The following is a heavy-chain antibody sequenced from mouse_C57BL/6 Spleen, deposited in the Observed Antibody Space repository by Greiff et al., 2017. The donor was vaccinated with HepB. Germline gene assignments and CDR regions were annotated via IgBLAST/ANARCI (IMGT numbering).Heavy chain of an antibody. CDR1: GYTFTSYW. Sequence: QVHVKQPGAELVKPGASVKMSCKASGYTFTSYWITWVKQRPGQGLEWIGDIYPGSGSTNYNEKFKSKATLTVDTSSSTAYMQLSSLTSEDSAVYYCARRPLYYGSSYWYFDVWGTGTTVTVSS. V-gene: IGHV1-55*01. D-gene: IGHD1-1*01. CDR3: ARRPLYYGSSYWYFDV. J-gene: IGHJ1*03. CDR2: IYPGSGST.